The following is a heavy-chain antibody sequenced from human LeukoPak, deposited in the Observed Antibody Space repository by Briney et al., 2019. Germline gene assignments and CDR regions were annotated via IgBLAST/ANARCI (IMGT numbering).Heavy chain of an antibody. CDR3: ARCPRVIMWYSSSSVTTYNWFDP. J-gene: IGHJ5*02. CDR2: IIPIFGTA. V-gene: IGHV1-69*06. D-gene: IGHD6-6*01. Sequence: ASVKVSCKASGGTFSSYAISWVRQAPGQGLEWMGGIIPIFGTANYAQKFQGRVTITADKSTSTAYMELSSLRSEDTAVYYCARCPRVIMWYSSSSVTTYNWFDPWGQGTLVTVSS. CDR1: GGTFSSYA.